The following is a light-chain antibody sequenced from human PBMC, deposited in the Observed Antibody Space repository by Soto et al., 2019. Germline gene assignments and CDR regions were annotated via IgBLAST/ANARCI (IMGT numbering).Light chain of an antibody. J-gene: IGKJ5*01. CDR3: QQYNNWPFS. Sequence: EILMTQSPATLSVSPGERATLSCRASQGVTTNFAWYQQKCGQSPRLLIYDVSSRATGVPSRFSGTGSETDFTLTISGLQSEDSAIYFCQQYNNWPFSFGQGTRLEI. CDR2: DVS. CDR1: QGVTTN. V-gene: IGKV3-15*01.